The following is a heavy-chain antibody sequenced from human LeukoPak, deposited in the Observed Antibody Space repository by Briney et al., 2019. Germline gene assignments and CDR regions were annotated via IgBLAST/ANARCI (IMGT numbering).Heavy chain of an antibody. D-gene: IGHD6-19*01. CDR3: ARARQWLDGVSDY. CDR1: GGSISSYY. Sequence: SETLSLTCTVSGGSISSYYWSWIRQPPGKGLEWIGYIYYSGSTNYNPSLKSRVTISVDASKNQFSLKLSSVTAADTAVYYCARARQWLDGVSDYWGQGTLVTVSS. J-gene: IGHJ4*02. CDR2: IYYSGST. V-gene: IGHV4-59*01.